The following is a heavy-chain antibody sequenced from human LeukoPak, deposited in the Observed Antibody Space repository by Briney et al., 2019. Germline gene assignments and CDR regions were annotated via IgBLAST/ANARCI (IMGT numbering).Heavy chain of an antibody. CDR3: ARGRSPNPTHYYGMDV. D-gene: IGHD6-13*01. J-gene: IGHJ6*02. CDR1: GGSFSGYY. V-gene: IGHV4-34*01. CDR2: INHSGST. Sequence: SETLSLTCAVYGGSFSGYYRSWIRQPPGKGLEWIGEINHSGSTNYNPSLKSRVTISVDTSKNQFSLKLSSVTAADTAVYYCARGRSPNPTHYYGMDVWGQGTTVTVSS.